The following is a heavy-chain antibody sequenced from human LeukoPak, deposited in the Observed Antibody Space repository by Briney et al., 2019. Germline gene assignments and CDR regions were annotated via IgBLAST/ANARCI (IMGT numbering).Heavy chain of an antibody. D-gene: IGHD1-26*01. J-gene: IGHJ4*02. Sequence: GGSLRLSCVASVSSGLTRWMNWVRPAPGKGLEWVAIIKEDGSDKYYVDSVKGRFTISRDNAKNSVYLQMNSLRVEDTAVYYCASAAGWEFGYWGQGTLVTVSS. CDR2: IKEDGSDK. V-gene: IGHV3-7*01. CDR3: ASAAGWEFGY. CDR1: VSSGLTRW.